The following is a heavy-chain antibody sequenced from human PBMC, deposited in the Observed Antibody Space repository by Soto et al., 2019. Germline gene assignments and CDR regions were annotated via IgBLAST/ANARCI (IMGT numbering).Heavy chain of an antibody. Sequence: GGSLRLSCTASGFIFHDFGMSWFRQAPGKGLEWVVLIRSKAYGGTIEYTASAKGRFNISRDDSKSIAYLQMNSLKTEDTGVYYCSRIRTTITVFNSWGRGTLVTVSS. CDR2: IRSKAYGGTI. CDR1: GFIFHDFG. V-gene: IGHV3-49*01. J-gene: IGHJ1*01. D-gene: IGHD4-4*01. CDR3: SRIRTTITVFNS.